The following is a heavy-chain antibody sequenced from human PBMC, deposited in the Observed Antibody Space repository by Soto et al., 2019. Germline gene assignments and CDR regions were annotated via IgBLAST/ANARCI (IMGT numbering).Heavy chain of an antibody. D-gene: IGHD3-22*01. Sequence: EVQLVESGGGLVQPGGSLRLSCAASGFTFSSYWMSWVRQAPGKGLEWVANIKQDGSEKYYVDSVKGRFTISRDNAKNSLYLQMNSLRAEDTAVYYCARVCDSSGYYRLPRAFDIWGQGTMVTVSS. V-gene: IGHV3-7*03. CDR3: ARVCDSSGYYRLPRAFDI. J-gene: IGHJ3*02. CDR1: GFTFSSYW. CDR2: IKQDGSEK.